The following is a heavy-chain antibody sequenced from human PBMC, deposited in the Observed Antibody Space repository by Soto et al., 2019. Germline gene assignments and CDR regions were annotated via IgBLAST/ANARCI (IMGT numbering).Heavy chain of an antibody. CDR3: ARDRDYTTDYYGNDAFDI. Sequence: PGGSLRLSCAGSGFTFSNFEVNWVRQAPGKGLEWVSYISSSGSTTYYADSVKGRFTISRGNAKNLVYMQMNNLRAEDTALYYCARDRDYTTDYYGNDAFDICGLGTMVT. D-gene: IGHD3-22*01. CDR1: GFTFSNFE. V-gene: IGHV3-48*03. J-gene: IGHJ3*02. CDR2: ISSSGSTT.